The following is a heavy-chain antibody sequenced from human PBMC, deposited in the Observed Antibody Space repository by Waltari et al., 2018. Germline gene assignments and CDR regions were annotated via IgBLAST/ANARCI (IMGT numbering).Heavy chain of an antibody. Sequence: EVQLLESGGALVQPGESLRLSCAASGFTFGNYDMTWVRQAPGKGLGWVSHISTGGGITYYADSVKGRFTISRDNSKNTLYRQMNGLRAEDTAVYYCAKPESYPMTLVINAYFDYWGQGTLVTVSS. CDR2: ISTGGGIT. CDR3: AKPESYPMTLVINAYFDY. V-gene: IGHV3-23*01. CDR1: GFTFGNYD. D-gene: IGHD2-21*01. J-gene: IGHJ4*02.